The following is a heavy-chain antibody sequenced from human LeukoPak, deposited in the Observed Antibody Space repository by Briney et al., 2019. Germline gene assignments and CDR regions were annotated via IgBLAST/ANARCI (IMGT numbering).Heavy chain of an antibody. CDR3: ARPLSSGYYYDSSGSGDAFDI. D-gene: IGHD3-22*01. Sequence: PGGSLRLSCAASGFTFSSYEMNWVRQAPGKGLEWVSYISSSSSTIYYADSVKGRFTISRDNAKNSLYLQMNSLRAEDTAVYYCARPLSSGYYYDSSGSGDAFDIWGQGTMVTVSS. CDR2: ISSSSSTI. CDR1: GFTFSSYE. J-gene: IGHJ3*02. V-gene: IGHV3-48*01.